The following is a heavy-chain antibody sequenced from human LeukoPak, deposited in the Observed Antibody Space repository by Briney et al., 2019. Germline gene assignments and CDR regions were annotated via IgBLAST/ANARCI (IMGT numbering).Heavy chain of an antibody. V-gene: IGHV4-59*08. D-gene: IGHD3-22*01. CDR3: ARQQDSSGYCDY. CDR2: IYYSGST. CDR1: GGSISSYY. J-gene: IGHJ4*02. Sequence: SETLSLTCTVSGGSISSYYWSWIRQPPGKGLEWIGYIYYSGSTNCNPSLKSRVTISVDTSKNQFSLKLSSVTAADTAVYYCARQQDSSGYCDYWGQGTLVTVSS.